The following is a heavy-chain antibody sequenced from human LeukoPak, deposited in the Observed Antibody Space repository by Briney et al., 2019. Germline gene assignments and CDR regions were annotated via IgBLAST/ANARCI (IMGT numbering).Heavy chain of an antibody. CDR2: INHSGST. CDR1: GGSFSGYY. CDR3: ARGSRDLVSQYYYYYMDV. D-gene: IGHD2-8*01. V-gene: IGHV4-34*01. Sequence: SETLSLTCAVYGGSFSGYYWSWIRQPPGKGLEWIGEINHSGSTNYNPSLKSRVTISVDTSKNQFSLKPSSVTAADTAVYYCARGSRDLVSQYYYYYMDVWGKGTTVTVSS. J-gene: IGHJ6*03.